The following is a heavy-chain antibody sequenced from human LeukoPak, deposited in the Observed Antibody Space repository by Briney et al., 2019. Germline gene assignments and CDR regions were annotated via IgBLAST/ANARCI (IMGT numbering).Heavy chain of an antibody. CDR3: ARGVSSSWSNWFDP. CDR1: GYTFTSYY. D-gene: IGHD6-13*01. V-gene: IGHV1-2*02. Sequence: ASVKVSCKASGYTFTSYYMHWVRQAPGQGLEWMGWINPNSGGTNYAQKFQGRVTMTRDTSISTAYMELSRLRSDDTAVYYCARGVSSSWSNWFDPWGQGTLVTVSS. CDR2: INPNSGGT. J-gene: IGHJ5*02.